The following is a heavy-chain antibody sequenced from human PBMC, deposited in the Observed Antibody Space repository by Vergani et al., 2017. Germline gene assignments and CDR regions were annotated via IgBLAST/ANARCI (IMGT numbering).Heavy chain of an antibody. V-gene: IGHV3-23*04. Sequence: EVQLVESGGGLVQPGGSLRLSCAASGFTFSSYAMSWVRQAPGKGLEWVSAISGSGGSTYYADSVKGRFTISRDNSKNTLYLQMNSLRAEDTAVYYCASNSDCSSTSCYRSDAFDIWGQGTMVTVSS. CDR1: GFTFSSYA. CDR2: ISGSGGST. J-gene: IGHJ3*02. D-gene: IGHD2-2*01. CDR3: ASNSDCSSTSCYRSDAFDI.